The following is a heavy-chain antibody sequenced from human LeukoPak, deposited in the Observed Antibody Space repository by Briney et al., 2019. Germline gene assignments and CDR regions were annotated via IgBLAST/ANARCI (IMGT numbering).Heavy chain of an antibody. CDR1: GYTFTGYY. CDR2: INPNSGGT. D-gene: IGHD3-3*01. CDR3: ARDSSGYDFWCGYYNYYYGMDV. J-gene: IGHJ6*02. V-gene: IGHV1-2*02. Sequence: ASVKVSCKASGYTFTGYYMHWVRQAPGQGLEWMGWINPNSGGTNYAQKFQGRVTMTRDTSISTAYMELSRLRSDDTAVYYCARDSSGYDFWCGYYNYYYGMDVWGQGTTVTVSS.